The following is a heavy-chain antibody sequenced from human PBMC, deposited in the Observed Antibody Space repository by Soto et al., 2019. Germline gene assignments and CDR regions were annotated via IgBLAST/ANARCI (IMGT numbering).Heavy chain of an antibody. CDR2: INHSGST. D-gene: IGHD4-17*01. CDR3: ASHQGDYGDYSPHYYYYYMDV. Sequence: PSETLSLTCAAYGGSVSGYYWSWIRQPPGKGLEWIGEINHSGSTNYNPSLKSRVTISVDTSKNQFSLKLSSVTAADTAVYYCASHQGDYGDYSPHYYYYYMDVWGKGTTVTVSS. CDR1: GGSVSGYY. J-gene: IGHJ6*03. V-gene: IGHV4-34*01.